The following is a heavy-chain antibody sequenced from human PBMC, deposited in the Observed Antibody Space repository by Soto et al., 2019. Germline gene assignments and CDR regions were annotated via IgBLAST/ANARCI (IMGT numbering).Heavy chain of an antibody. D-gene: IGHD1-26*01. CDR1: GFTFSSYG. CDR2: ISYDGSNK. Sequence: GGSLRLSCAASGFTFSSYGMHWVRQAPGKGLEWVAVISYDGSNKYYADSVKGRFTISRDNSKNTLYLQMNSLRAEDTAVYYCAKDLVGALDYCGQGTLVTVSS. CDR3: AKDLVGALDY. V-gene: IGHV3-30*18. J-gene: IGHJ4*02.